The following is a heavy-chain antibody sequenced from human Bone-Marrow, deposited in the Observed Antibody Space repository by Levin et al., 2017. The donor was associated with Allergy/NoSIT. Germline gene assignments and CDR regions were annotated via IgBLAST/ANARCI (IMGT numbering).Heavy chain of an antibody. CDR1: GDSISSGDSY. V-gene: IGHV4-30-4*01. CDR2: IYYRGNT. J-gene: IGHJ4*02. CDR3: ARDTNVFCSGGSCYPSGY. Sequence: SQTLSLTCTVSGDSISSGDSYWSWIRQPPGKGLEWIGYIYYRGNTYYNPSLKSRVIISVDTPKNQFSLKLSSVTAADTAVYYCARDTNVFCSGGSCYPSGYWGQGTLVTVSS. D-gene: IGHD2-15*01.